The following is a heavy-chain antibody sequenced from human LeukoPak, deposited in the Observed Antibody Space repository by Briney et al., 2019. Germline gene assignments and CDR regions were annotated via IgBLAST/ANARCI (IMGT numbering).Heavy chain of an antibody. CDR3: ARGRAGGYDFWSGYYVVDFDY. V-gene: IGHV1-2*02. J-gene: IGHJ4*02. CDR1: GYTFTGYY. Sequence: ASVKVSCKASGYTFTGYYMHWVRQAPGQGLEWMGWINPNSGGTNYAQKFQGRVTMTRDTSISTAYMELRSLRSDDTAVYYCARGRAGGYDFWSGYYVVDFDYWGQGTLVTVSS. CDR2: INPNSGGT. D-gene: IGHD3-3*01.